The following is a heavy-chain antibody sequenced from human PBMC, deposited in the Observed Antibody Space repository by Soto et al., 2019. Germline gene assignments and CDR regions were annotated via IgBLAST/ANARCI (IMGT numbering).Heavy chain of an antibody. V-gene: IGHV3-23*01. CDR2: ISGSGGTT. Sequence: EVQLLESGGGLVQPGGSLRLSCAASGFTFSSYAMSWVRQAPGKGLEWVSLISGSGGTTLYADSVKGRFTISRDNSKNTLYLQMNSLRAEDAAVYYCARDHLSCSGGSCYSGSDYWGQGILVTVSS. CDR1: GFTFSSYA. D-gene: IGHD2-15*01. CDR3: ARDHLSCSGGSCYSGSDY. J-gene: IGHJ4*02.